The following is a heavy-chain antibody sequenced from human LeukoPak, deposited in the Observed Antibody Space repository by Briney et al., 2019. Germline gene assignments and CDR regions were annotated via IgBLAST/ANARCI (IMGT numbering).Heavy chain of an antibody. CDR2: INPSGGST. Sequence: ASVKVSCKASGGTFSSYAISWVRQAPGQGLEWMGIINPSGGSTSYAQKFQGRVTMTRDMSTSTVYMELSSLRSEDTAVYYCARVQYPLTPGYFDYWGQGTLVTVSS. V-gene: IGHV1-46*01. CDR1: GGTFSSYA. D-gene: IGHD2-2*01. CDR3: ARVQYPLTPGYFDY. J-gene: IGHJ4*02.